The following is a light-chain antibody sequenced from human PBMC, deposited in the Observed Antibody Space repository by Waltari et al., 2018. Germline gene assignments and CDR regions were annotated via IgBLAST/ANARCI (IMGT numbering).Light chain of an antibody. CDR2: GAS. J-gene: IGKJ1*01. V-gene: IGKV1-27*01. CDR3: QKYNSAPWT. Sequence: DIQMTQSPSSLSASVGDRVTITCRASQAITNYVAWYQQRPGKAPKLLIYGASTLESGVSSRFSGSGFGRDCTLTISSLQPEDVAVYYCQKYNSAPWTFGQGTRVEV. CDR1: QAITNY.